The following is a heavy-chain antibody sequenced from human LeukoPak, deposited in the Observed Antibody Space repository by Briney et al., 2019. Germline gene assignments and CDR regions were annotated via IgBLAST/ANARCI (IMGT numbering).Heavy chain of an antibody. D-gene: IGHD1-26*01. V-gene: IGHV3-7*01. CDR3: ARGGSGSYAEGFDY. J-gene: IGHJ4*02. CDR1: GFTFSTYA. CDR2: IKQDGSEK. Sequence: PGGSLRLSCAASGFTFSTYAMHWVRQAPGKGLEWVANIKQDGSEKYYVDSVKGRFTISRDNAKNSLYLQMNSLRAEDTAVYYCARGGSGSYAEGFDYWGQGTLVTVSS.